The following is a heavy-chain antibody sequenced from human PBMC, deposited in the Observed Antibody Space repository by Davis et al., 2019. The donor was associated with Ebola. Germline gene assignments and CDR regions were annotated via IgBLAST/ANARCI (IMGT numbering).Heavy chain of an antibody. Sequence: AASVKVSCKASGYTFTGYDINWVRQATGQGLEWMGWMNPNSGNTGYAQKFQGRVTMTRNTSISTAYMELSSLRSEDTAVYYCARGRGTTHKENWFDPWGQGTLVTVSS. CDR1: GYTFTGYD. J-gene: IGHJ5*02. CDR2: MNPNSGNT. D-gene: IGHD2/OR15-2a*01. CDR3: ARGRGTTHKENWFDP. V-gene: IGHV1-8*01.